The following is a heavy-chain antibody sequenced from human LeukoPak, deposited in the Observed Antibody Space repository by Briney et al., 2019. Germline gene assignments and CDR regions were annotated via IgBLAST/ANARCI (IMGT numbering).Heavy chain of an antibody. CDR3: ATVDRKLELRSFDI. V-gene: IGHV1-46*01. Sequence: ASVKVSCKASGYTFTSYYMHWVRQAPGQGLEWMGIINPSGGSTIYAQKFQGRVTMTEDTSTDTAYMELSSLRSEDTAVYYCATVDRKLELRSFDIWGQGTMVTVSS. D-gene: IGHD1-7*01. CDR1: GYTFTSYY. J-gene: IGHJ3*02. CDR2: INPSGGST.